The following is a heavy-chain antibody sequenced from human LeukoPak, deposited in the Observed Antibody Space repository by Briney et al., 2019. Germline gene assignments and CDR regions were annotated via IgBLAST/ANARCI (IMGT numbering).Heavy chain of an antibody. D-gene: IGHD6-19*01. J-gene: IGHJ4*02. CDR2: IYTSGST. CDR1: GFTFSSYA. Sequence: GSLRLSCAASGFTFSSYAMSWIRQPAGKGLEWIGRIYTSGSTKYNPPLRSRVTMSEDTSKNQFSLKLSSVTAADTAVYYCAGTPGYSSGWYWDYWGQGTLVTVSS. V-gene: IGHV4-4*07. CDR3: AGTPGYSSGWYWDY.